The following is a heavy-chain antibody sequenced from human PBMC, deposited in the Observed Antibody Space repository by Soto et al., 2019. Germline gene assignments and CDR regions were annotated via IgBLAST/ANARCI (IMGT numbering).Heavy chain of an antibody. CDR3: AKERVRFLDA. Sequence: QLVESGGGLVQPGGSLRLSCVASGFSFDDFAMHWVRQAPGKGLEWISGITWNSVSTDYANSVKGRFTVSRDNAKNCLYLQMSSLKSEDTDLYLCAKERVRFLDAWGQGTLVTVSS. J-gene: IGHJ5*02. CDR2: ITWNSVST. V-gene: IGHV3-9*01. CDR1: GFSFDDFA. D-gene: IGHD3-3*01.